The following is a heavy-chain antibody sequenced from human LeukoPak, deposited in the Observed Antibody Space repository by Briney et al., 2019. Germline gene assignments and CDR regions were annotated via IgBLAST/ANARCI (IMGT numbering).Heavy chain of an antibody. CDR2: ISYDGSNK. CDR1: GFTFSSYA. V-gene: IGHV3-30-3*01. D-gene: IGHD3-22*01. J-gene: IGHJ4*02. Sequence: GGSLRLSCAASGFTFSSYAMHGVRQAPGKGLGWGAVISYDGSNKYYADSVKGRFTISRDNSKNTLYLQMNSLRAEDTAVYYCAKDGVIVVVITTYFDYWGQGTLVTVSS. CDR3: AKDGVIVVVITTYFDY.